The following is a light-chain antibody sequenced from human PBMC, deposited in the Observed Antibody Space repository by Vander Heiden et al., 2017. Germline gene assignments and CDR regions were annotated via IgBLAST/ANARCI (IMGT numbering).Light chain of an antibody. Sequence: EIVLTQSPGTLSLSPGERATLSCRASQSVSSSYLAWYQQKPGQAPRLLIYGASSRATGIPDRFSGSGSGTDFTLTISRLEPEDFAVYYCQQYGSSSVTFGPGTKLEIK. CDR2: GAS. CDR1: QSVSSSY. CDR3: QQYGSSSVT. J-gene: IGKJ2*01. V-gene: IGKV3-20*01.